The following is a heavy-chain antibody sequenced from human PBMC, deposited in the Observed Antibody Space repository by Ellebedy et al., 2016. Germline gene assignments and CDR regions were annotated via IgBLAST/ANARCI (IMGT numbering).Heavy chain of an antibody. D-gene: IGHD6-6*01. CDR3: ARDVSLYSSSPSFDS. Sequence: SETLSLXXTVSGGSVDTYYWTWIRQSPGKGLEWIGYVFYGGSTKYSPSLRSRVTISLDTSKNQFSLKVTSVAAADTAVYYYARDVSLYSSSPSFDSWGQGTLVTVSS. CDR2: VFYGGST. CDR1: GGSVDTYY. J-gene: IGHJ4*02. V-gene: IGHV4-59*02.